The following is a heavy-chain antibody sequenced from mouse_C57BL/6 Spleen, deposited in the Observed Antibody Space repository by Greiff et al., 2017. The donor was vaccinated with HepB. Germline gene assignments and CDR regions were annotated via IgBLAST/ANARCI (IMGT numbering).Heavy chain of an antibody. CDR1: GYAFSSYW. J-gene: IGHJ1*03. Sequence: VQLQESGAELVKPGASVKISCKASGYAFSSYWMNWVKQRPGQGLEWIGQIYPGDGDTNYNGKFKGKATLTADKSSSTAYMQLSSLTSEDSAVYFCARPGGSSRYWYFDVWGTGTTVTVSS. CDR3: ARPGGSSRYWYFDV. CDR2: IYPGDGDT. V-gene: IGHV1-80*01. D-gene: IGHD1-1*01.